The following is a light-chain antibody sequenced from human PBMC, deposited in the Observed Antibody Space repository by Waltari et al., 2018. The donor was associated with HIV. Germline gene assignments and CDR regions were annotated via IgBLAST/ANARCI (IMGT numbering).Light chain of an antibody. J-gene: IGLJ3*02. CDR1: SSDVGGYNY. V-gene: IGLV2-14*01. CDR3: SSYTSTSTSE. Sequence: QSALTQPASVSGSPGQSITISCTGTSSDVGGYNYVPWYQQHPGKAPKLMIYEVINRPSGVSNRFSGSMSGNTASLTISGLQAEDEADYYCSSYTSTSTSEFGGGTKLTVL. CDR2: EVI.